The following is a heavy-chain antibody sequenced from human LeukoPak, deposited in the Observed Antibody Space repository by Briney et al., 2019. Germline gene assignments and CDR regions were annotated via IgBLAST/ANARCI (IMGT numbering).Heavy chain of an antibody. CDR2: IYYSGST. CDR1: GGSISSSSYY. D-gene: IGHD5-12*01. V-gene: IGHV4-39*01. Sequence: SETLSLTCTVSGGSISSSSYYWGWIRQPPGKGLEWIGSIYYSGSTYYNPSLKSRVTISVDTSKNQFSLKLSSVTAADTAVYYCARGLDIRGFDYWGQGTLVTVSS. CDR3: ARGLDIRGFDY. J-gene: IGHJ4*02.